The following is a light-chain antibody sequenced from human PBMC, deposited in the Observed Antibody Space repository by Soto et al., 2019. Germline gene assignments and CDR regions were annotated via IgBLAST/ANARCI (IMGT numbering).Light chain of an antibody. CDR3: QQYVTSPEWT. Sequence: EIVLMQSPGTLSLSPGERATLSCRASQSVSSRYLAWYQQKPGQAPRLLIYGTSSRATGIPDRFSGSGSGTDFTLTISRLEPEDFAVYFCQQYVTSPEWTFGQGTKVEIK. CDR2: GTS. V-gene: IGKV3-20*01. CDR1: QSVSSRY. J-gene: IGKJ1*01.